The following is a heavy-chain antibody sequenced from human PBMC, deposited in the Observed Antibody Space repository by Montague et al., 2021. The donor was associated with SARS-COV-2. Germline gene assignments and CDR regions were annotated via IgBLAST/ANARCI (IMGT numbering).Heavy chain of an antibody. V-gene: IGHV4-59*13. CDR3: ARIAMAATFDS. CDR1: GGSISPYY. D-gene: IGHD6-19*01. CDR2: IYYTGGT. Sequence: SETLSLTCTVSGGSISPYYWNWIRQPPGKGLEWIGYIYYTGGTKYNPSLKSRDSMSVDTSKNQFSLRLPSVGAADTAVYYCARIAMAATFDSWGQGALVTVSS. J-gene: IGHJ4*02.